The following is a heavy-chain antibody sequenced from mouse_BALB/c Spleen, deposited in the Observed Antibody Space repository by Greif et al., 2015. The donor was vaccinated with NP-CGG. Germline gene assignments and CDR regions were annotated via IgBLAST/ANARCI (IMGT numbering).Heavy chain of an antibody. J-gene: IGHJ2*01. CDR1: GFTFSDYG. V-gene: IGHV5-15*02. CDR3: ARVYGNLYYFDY. Sequence: EVQLQQSGGGLVQPGGSRKLSCAASGFTFSDYGMAWVRQAPGKGPEWVAFISNLAYSIYYADTVTGRFTISRENAKNTLYLEMSSLRSEDTAMYYCARVYGNLYYFDYWGQGTTLTVSS. CDR2: ISNLAYSI. D-gene: IGHD2-1*01.